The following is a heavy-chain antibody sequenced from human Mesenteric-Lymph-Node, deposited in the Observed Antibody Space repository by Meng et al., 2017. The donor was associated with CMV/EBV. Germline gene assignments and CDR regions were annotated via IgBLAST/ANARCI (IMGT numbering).Heavy chain of an antibody. Sequence: SAYYMSWIRQAPGKGLEWVSYISSSGSTIYYADSVEGRFTISRDNAKNSLFLQMNSLRAEDTAVYYCARGVFVGYCSRTSCSDGFDMWGQGTMVTVSS. J-gene: IGHJ3*02. CDR1: SAYY. V-gene: IGHV3-11*01. CDR2: ISSSGSTI. CDR3: ARGVFVGYCSRTSCSDGFDM. D-gene: IGHD2-2*01.